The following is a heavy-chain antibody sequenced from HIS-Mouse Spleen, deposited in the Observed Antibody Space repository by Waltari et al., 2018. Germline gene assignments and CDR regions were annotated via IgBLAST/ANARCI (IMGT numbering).Heavy chain of an antibody. J-gene: IGHJ2*01. D-gene: IGHD6-13*01. CDR1: GGSISSSSYY. CDR3: AREIPYSSSWYDWYFDL. CDR2: IYYSGSN. V-gene: IGHV4-39*07. Sequence: QLQLQESGPGLVKPSETLSLTCTVSGGSISSSSYYWGWIRQPPGNGLEWIGSIYYSGSNYYNPSLKSRVTISVDTSKNQFSLKLSSVTAAETAVYYCAREIPYSSSWYDWYFDLWGRGTLVTVSS.